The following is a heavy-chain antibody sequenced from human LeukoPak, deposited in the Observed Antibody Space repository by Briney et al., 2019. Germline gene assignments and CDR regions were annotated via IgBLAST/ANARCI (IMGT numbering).Heavy chain of an antibody. CDR1: GYIFTTYG. Sequence: GASVKVSCKASGYIFTTYGISWVRQAPGQGLEWMGWISAYNGNTDYAQKLQGRVTMTTDTSTSTAYMEMRSLRPDDTAVYCGARETRTTVSTHYSYGMDVWGQGTTVTVSS. D-gene: IGHD4-17*01. V-gene: IGHV1-18*01. CDR3: ARETRTTVSTHYSYGMDV. CDR2: ISAYNGNT. J-gene: IGHJ6*02.